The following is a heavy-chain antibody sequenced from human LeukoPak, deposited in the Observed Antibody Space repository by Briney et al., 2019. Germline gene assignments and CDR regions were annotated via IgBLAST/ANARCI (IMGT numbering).Heavy chain of an antibody. V-gene: IGHV3-30*03. CDR1: GFTFSLYR. D-gene: IGHD1-7*01. J-gene: IGHJ3*02. CDR3: ARESSAFDI. CDR2: ISYDGSNK. Sequence: GGSLRLSCAASGFTFSLYRMHWVGQAPGKGLESVAVISYDGSNKYYADSVKGRFTISRDNSKNTLYLQMNSLRAEDTAVYYCARESSAFDIWGQGTVVTVSS.